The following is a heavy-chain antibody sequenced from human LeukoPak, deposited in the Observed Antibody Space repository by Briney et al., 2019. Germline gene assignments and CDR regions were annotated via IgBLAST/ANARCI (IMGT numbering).Heavy chain of an antibody. V-gene: IGHV3-48*01. J-gene: IGHJ3*02. CDR2: ISLSSTTI. CDR1: GFSFGTYN. Sequence: GGSLRLSCAASGFSFGTYNMNWVRQAPGKGLEWISYISLSSTTIHYADSVKGRFTISRDNSKNTLYLQVNSLRAEDTAMYYCARNILFAFDIWGQGTMVTVSS. CDR3: ARNILFAFDI.